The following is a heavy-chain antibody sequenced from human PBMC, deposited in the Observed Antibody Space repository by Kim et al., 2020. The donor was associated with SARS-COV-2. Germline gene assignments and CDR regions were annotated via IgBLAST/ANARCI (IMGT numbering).Heavy chain of an antibody. J-gene: IGHJ6*02. D-gene: IGHD3-3*01. CDR3: ARVKHEYDFWSGSWSYYGMDV. CDR2: INPNSGGT. Sequence: ASVKVSCKASGYTFTGYYMHWVRQAPGQGLEWMGWINPNSGGTNYAQKFQGRVTMTRDTSISTAYMELSRLRSDDTAVYYCARVKHEYDFWSGSWSYYGMDVWGQGTTVTVSS. CDR1: GYTFTGYY. V-gene: IGHV1-2*02.